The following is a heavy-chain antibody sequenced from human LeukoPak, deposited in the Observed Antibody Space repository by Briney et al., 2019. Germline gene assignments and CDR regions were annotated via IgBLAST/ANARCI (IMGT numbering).Heavy chain of an antibody. CDR3: ASRGDTNSITVPASALDH. V-gene: IGHV4-59*06. D-gene: IGHD5-12*01. Sequence: PSETLSLTCTVSGDSINSYYWSWIRQHPGKGLEWIGYIYYSGSTYYNPSLKSRVTISVDTSKNRLSLKLQFVTAADTAVYYCASRGDTNSITVPASALDHWGQGSLVTVSS. CDR2: IYYSGST. J-gene: IGHJ4*02. CDR1: GDSINSYY.